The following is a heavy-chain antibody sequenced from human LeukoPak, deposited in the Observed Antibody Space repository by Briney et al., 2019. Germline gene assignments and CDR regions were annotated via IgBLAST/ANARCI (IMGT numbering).Heavy chain of an antibody. V-gene: IGHV3-48*04. Sequence: GRSLRLSCAASGFTFSSYGMHWVRQAPGKGLEWVSYIPFSSSTTYYADSVKGRFTISRDNAKNSLYLQMNSLRADDAAVYYCARGWSSSWPYNLFDPWGQGTLVTVSS. D-gene: IGHD6-13*01. J-gene: IGHJ5*02. CDR3: ARGWSSSWPYNLFDP. CDR2: IPFSSSTT. CDR1: GFTFSSYG.